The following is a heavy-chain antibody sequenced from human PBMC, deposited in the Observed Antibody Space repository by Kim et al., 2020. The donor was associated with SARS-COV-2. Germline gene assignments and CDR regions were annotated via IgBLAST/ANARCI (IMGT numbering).Heavy chain of an antibody. Sequence: GGSLRLSCAASGFTFSSYGMHWVRQAPGKGLEWVAIISYDGNNKYYADSVKGRFTISRDNSKNTQYLQMNSLRAEDTAVYHCAKDLYCSSASCYLGYYYYYGMDVWGQGTTVTVSS. V-gene: IGHV3-30*18. D-gene: IGHD2-2*01. CDR1: GFTFSSYG. J-gene: IGHJ6*02. CDR2: ISYDGNNK. CDR3: AKDLYCSSASCYLGYYYYYGMDV.